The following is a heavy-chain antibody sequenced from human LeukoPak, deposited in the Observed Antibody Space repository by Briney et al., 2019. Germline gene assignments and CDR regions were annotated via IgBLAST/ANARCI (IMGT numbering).Heavy chain of an antibody. D-gene: IGHD3-3*01. CDR1: GGSISSPRNY. CDR3: ARMGFLLSYYFDY. V-gene: IGHV4-39*07. J-gene: IGHJ4*02. Sequence: PSETLSLTCSVSGGSISSPRNYWGWIRQPPGKGLEWIGSMYYSGSTYYNPSLKSRVTISVDTSKNQFSLKLSSVTAADTAVYYCARMGFLLSYYFDYWGQGTLVTVSS. CDR2: MYYSGST.